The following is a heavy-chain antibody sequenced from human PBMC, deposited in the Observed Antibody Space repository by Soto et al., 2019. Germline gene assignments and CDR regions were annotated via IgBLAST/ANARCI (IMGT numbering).Heavy chain of an antibody. CDR1: GGTFSSYA. CDR3: ARVGWTIYDFPRHNWFDP. D-gene: IGHD3-3*01. Sequence: QVQLVQSGAEVKKPGSSVKVSCKASGGTFSSYAISWVRQAPGQGLEWMGGIIPIFGTANYAQKFQGRVTITADESTSTAYMELSSLRSEDTAVYYCARVGWTIYDFPRHNWFDPWGQGTLVTVSS. J-gene: IGHJ5*02. CDR2: IIPIFGTA. V-gene: IGHV1-69*01.